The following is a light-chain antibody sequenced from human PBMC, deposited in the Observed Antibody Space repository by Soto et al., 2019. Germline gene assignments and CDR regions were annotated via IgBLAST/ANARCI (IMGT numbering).Light chain of an antibody. Sequence: EIVLTQSPATLSLSPGETATLSCRASQTVHIHLAWFQQKGGQAPRLLIYDASNRATGISPRFSGSGSGTDFILTISSLEPEDFAVYYCQQHYSWPPITFGQGSRLEMK. CDR2: DAS. J-gene: IGKJ5*01. CDR1: QTVHIH. CDR3: QQHYSWPPIT. V-gene: IGKV3-11*01.